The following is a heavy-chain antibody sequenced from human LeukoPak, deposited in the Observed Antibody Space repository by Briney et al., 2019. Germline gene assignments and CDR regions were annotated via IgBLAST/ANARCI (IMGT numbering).Heavy chain of an antibody. Sequence: SETLSLTCAVSGGFTSNYYWIWLRQPPGKGLQWIGSVYYSSTTNYNPSLKSRVTISIDTSKKEFSLKLTAVTAADTAVYYCARDGGGGLDSWGQGTLVSVSS. V-gene: IGHV4-59*01. CDR1: GGFTSNYY. D-gene: IGHD4-23*01. CDR2: VYYSSTT. CDR3: ARDGGGGLDS. J-gene: IGHJ4*02.